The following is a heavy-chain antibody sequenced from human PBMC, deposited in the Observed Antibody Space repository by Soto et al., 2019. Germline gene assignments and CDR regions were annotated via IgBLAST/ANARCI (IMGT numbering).Heavy chain of an antibody. CDR1: GFSLSTSGVG. D-gene: IGHD6-6*01. V-gene: IGHV2-5*01. Sequence: SGPTLVNPTQTLTLTCSFSGFSLSTSGVGVGWIRQSPGKALEWLALIYWSGNEHYRPSLKSRLSIIKDTSKNHVVLIMTDMDPVDTATYYCARGLATLPVFAFDIWGQGTMVTVSS. J-gene: IGHJ3*02. CDR3: ARGLATLPVFAFDI. CDR2: IYWSGNE.